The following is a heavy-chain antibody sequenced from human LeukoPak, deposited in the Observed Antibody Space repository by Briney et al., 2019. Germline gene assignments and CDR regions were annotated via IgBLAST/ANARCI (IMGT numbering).Heavy chain of an antibody. V-gene: IGHV3-53*01. D-gene: IGHD3-3*01. CDR3: ARITFWSGYNLDY. J-gene: IGHJ4*02. CDR1: GFTFSSYW. CDR2: IYSGGST. Sequence: GGSLRLSCAASGFTFSSYWMSWVRQAPGKGLEWVSVIYSGGSTYYADSVKGRFTISRDNSKNTLYLQMNSLRAEDTAVYYCARITFWSGYNLDYWGQGTLVTVSS.